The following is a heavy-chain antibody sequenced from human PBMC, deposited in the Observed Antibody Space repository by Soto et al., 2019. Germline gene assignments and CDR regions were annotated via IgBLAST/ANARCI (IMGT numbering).Heavy chain of an antibody. J-gene: IGHJ6*02. Sequence: ASETLSLTCTVSGGSISSGDYYWSWIRQPPGKGLEWIGYIYYSGSTYYNPSLKSRVTISVDTSKNQFSLKLSSVTAADTAVYYCASGVGATSYYYYYYGMDVWGQGTTVTVSS. CDR2: IYYSGST. CDR3: ASGVGATSYYYYYYGMDV. CDR1: GGSISSGDYY. D-gene: IGHD1-26*01. V-gene: IGHV4-30-4*01.